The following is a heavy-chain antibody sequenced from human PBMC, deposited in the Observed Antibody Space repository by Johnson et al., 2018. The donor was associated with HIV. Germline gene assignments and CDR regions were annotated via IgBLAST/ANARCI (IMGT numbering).Heavy chain of an antibody. V-gene: IGHV3-66*01. CDR1: GFTVNSNY. CDR2: IYSGGSR. CDR3: ARAVLWFGDHVFDM. J-gene: IGHJ3*02. D-gene: IGHD3-10*01. Sequence: VQLVESGGGVVQPGRSLRLSCAASGFTVNSNYMSWVRQAPGQGLEWVSVIYSGGSRHYRDSVKGRFTVSRDSSRNTVYLQMNSLRAEDTAVYYCARAVLWFGDHVFDMWGQGTMVTVSS.